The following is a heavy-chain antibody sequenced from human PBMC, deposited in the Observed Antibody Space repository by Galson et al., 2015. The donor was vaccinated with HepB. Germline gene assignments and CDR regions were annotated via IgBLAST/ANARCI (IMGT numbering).Heavy chain of an antibody. V-gene: IGHV6-1*01. D-gene: IGHD1-26*01. CDR3: AHGRANAFDV. CDR1: GDSVSRNGAA. CDR2: TYYRSKWYY. Sequence: CAISGDSVSRNGAAWNWIRQSPSRGLEWLGRTYYRSKWYYDYAVSVKSRIAINPDTSKNQFSLQLNSVTPEDTAMYYCAHGRANAFDVWGQGTMVTVSS. J-gene: IGHJ3*01.